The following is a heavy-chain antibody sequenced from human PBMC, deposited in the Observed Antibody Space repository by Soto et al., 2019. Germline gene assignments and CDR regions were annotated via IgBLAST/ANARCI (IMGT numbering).Heavy chain of an antibody. J-gene: IGHJ5*02. Sequence: SETLYLTRAVYGGSFCGYYWTWIRQPPGKGLEWIGEINHRGYTNYNPSLKSRVTISIDTSKNQFSLKLTSVTAADTSVYYCARTDIVTTNWFDPWGRGTLVTVSS. V-gene: IGHV4-34*01. CDR1: GGSFCGYY. D-gene: IGHD5-12*01. CDR2: INHRGYT. CDR3: ARTDIVTTNWFDP.